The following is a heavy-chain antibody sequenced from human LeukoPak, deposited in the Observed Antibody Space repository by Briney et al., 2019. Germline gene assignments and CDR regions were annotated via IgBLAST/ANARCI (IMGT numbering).Heavy chain of an antibody. CDR3: AREVYIAAAGTFFDY. Sequence: PSETLSLTCTVSGVSISSSSYYWGWIRQPPGKGLEWIGSIYYSGSTYYNPSLKSRVTISVDTSKNQFSLKLSSVTAADTAVYYCAREVYIAAAGTFFDYWGQGTLVTVSS. J-gene: IGHJ4*02. D-gene: IGHD6-13*01. CDR1: GVSISSSSYY. CDR2: IYYSGST. V-gene: IGHV4-39*02.